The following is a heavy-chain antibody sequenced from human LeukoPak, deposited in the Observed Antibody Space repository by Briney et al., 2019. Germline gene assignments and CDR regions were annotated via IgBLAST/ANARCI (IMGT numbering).Heavy chain of an antibody. J-gene: IGHJ6*02. Sequence: PGGPLRLSCAASGFTFSSYNMNWVRQAPGKGLEWVSSISSSSSYIYYADSVKGRFTISRDNAKNSLYLQMNSLRAEDTAVYYCARKDIVVVPAAILPYGMDVWGQGTTVTVSS. CDR2: ISSSSSYI. D-gene: IGHD2-2*01. CDR1: GFTFSSYN. CDR3: ARKDIVVVPAAILPYGMDV. V-gene: IGHV3-21*01.